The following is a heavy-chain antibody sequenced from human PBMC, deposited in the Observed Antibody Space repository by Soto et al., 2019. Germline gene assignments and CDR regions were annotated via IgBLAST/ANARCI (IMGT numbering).Heavy chain of an antibody. CDR2: ITYSGNT. CDR3: ASERPHVHEATGSIDA. J-gene: IGHJ5*01. D-gene: IGHD1-26*01. CDR1: GASINNAEDN. V-gene: IGHV4-30-4*01. Sequence: LSLTSTASGASINNAEDNWTWIRHPPGEGLEYMGYITYSGNTFYKSSLKSRIKMSVATSKTQFSLRLTSVTAAYTAEYYYASERPHVHEATGSIDAWGQGTMVTVSS.